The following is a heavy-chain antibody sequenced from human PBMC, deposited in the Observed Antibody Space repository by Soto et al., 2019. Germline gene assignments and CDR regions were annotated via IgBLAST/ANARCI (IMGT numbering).Heavy chain of an antibody. V-gene: IGHV3-30-3*01. CDR3: ARDLSRSGYGTEAFDI. Sequence: QVQLVESGGGVVQPGRSLRLSCAASGFTFSSYAMHWVRQAPGKGLEWVGVISYDGSNKYYADSVKGRFTISRDNSKNTLYLQMNSLRAEDTAVYYCARDLSRSGYGTEAFDIWGQGTMVTVSS. CDR1: GFTFSSYA. J-gene: IGHJ3*02. D-gene: IGHD5-12*01. CDR2: ISYDGSNK.